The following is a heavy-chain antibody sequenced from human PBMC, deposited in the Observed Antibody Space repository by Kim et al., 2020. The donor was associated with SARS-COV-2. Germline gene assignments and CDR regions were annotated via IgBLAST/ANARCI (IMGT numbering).Heavy chain of an antibody. J-gene: IGHJ6*02. Sequence: GGSLRLSCAASGFTFSSYAMSWVRQAPGKGLEWVSAISGSGGSTYYADSVKGRFTISRDNSKNTLYLQMNSLRAEDTAVYYCAKGGYCSSTSCYGHYYYYYGMDVWGQGTTVTVSS. CDR3: AKGGYCSSTSCYGHYYYYYGMDV. CDR2: ISGSGGST. CDR1: GFTFSSYA. V-gene: IGHV3-23*01. D-gene: IGHD2-2*01.